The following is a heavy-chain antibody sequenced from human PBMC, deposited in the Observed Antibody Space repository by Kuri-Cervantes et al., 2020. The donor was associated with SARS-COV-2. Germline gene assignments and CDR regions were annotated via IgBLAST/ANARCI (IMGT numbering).Heavy chain of an antibody. D-gene: IGHD3-22*01. V-gene: IGHV3-30*02. CDR2: IHYDGSNQ. CDR3: ARAPSKPSSGYRN. Sequence: GGSLRLSCAASGFTFSSYGMHWVRQAPGKGLEWVAFIHYDGSNQYYADSVKGRFTISRDNSKNTLYLQMNSLRAEDTAVYYCARAPSKPSSGYRNWGQGTLVTVSS. CDR1: GFTFSSYG. J-gene: IGHJ4*02.